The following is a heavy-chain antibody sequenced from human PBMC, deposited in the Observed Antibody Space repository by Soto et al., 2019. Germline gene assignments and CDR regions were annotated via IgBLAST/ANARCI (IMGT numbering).Heavy chain of an antibody. J-gene: IGHJ5*02. V-gene: IGHV1-69*13. D-gene: IGHD6-19*01. Sequence: GASVKVSCKASGGTFSSYAISWVRQAPGQGLEWMGGIIPIFGTANYAQKFQGRVTITADESTSTAYMELSSLRSEDTAVYYCARDWVPYSSGSSQFDPWGQGTLVTVSS. CDR3: ARDWVPYSSGSSQFDP. CDR2: IIPIFGTA. CDR1: GGTFSSYA.